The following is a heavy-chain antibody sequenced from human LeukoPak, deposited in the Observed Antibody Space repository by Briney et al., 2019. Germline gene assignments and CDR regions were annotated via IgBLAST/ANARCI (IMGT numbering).Heavy chain of an antibody. Sequence: GGSLRLSCAASGITFSSYGMHWVRQAPGKGLEWVAVISFDGSKKYYADSVKGRFTVSRDNSNNTLFLQMNSLRAEDTAVYYCARVVAPNGMDVWGQGTTVTVSS. CDR3: ARVVAPNGMDV. CDR1: GITFSSYG. CDR2: ISFDGSKK. V-gene: IGHV3-30*03. J-gene: IGHJ6*02. D-gene: IGHD2-15*01.